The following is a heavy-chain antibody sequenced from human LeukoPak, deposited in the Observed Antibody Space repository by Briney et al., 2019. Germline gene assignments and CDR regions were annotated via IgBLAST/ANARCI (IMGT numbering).Heavy chain of an antibody. CDR3: ATRPAGSTWYGVFDY. CDR2: VFNGGST. V-gene: IGHV4-59*11. J-gene: IGHJ4*02. D-gene: IGHD6-13*01. Sequence: SETLSLTCTVSGGSINSHYWSWIRQPPGKGLEWIGYVFNGGSTNYNPSLKSRVTMSVDTSRDQFSLRLTSVTAADTAIYYCATRPAGSTWYGVFDYWSQGTLVTVSS. CDR1: GGSINSHY.